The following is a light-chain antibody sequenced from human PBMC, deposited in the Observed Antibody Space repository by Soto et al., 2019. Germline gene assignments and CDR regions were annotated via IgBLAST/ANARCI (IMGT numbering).Light chain of an antibody. CDR2: QTS. V-gene: IGKV3-11*01. CDR1: QYINTR. J-gene: IGKJ1*01. CDR3: HQRQSWPRT. Sequence: ETVCTQSPATLSSFPFDRVTLSFRASQYINTRLAWYQHRPGQAPRLLIYQTSIRAAGIPARFSASGSGTDFTLTISDVQPEDFALYYCHQRQSWPRTFGQGTKVDIK.